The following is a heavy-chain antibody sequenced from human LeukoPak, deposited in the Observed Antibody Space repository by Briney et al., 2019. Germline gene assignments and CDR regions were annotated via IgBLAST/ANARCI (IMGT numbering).Heavy chain of an antibody. CDR1: GFTFSSYG. J-gene: IGHJ4*02. CDR2: ISYDGSNK. CDR3: ARERTTVTYFDY. D-gene: IGHD4-17*01. Sequence: PGRSLRLSCAASGFTFSSYGMHWVRQAPGKGLEWVAVISYDGSNKYYAGSVKGRFTISRDNSKNTLYLQMNSLRAEDTAVYYCARERTTVTYFDYWGQGTLVTVSS. V-gene: IGHV3-30*03.